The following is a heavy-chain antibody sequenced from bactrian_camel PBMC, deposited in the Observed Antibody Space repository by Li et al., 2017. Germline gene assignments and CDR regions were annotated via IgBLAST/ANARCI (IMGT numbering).Heavy chain of an antibody. CDR2: VNKGGGST. CDR1: EYIYSRSC. Sequence: VQLVESGGGLVQPGGSLRLSCAVSEYIYSRSCMGWFRQAPGKGLEWDSSVNKGGGSTYYADSVKGRFAISQDNAKNTVYLQMNSLKPEDTAVYYCAHDWEGFGCWGQGTQVTVS. J-gene: IGHJ6*01. D-gene: IGHD1*01. CDR3: AHDWEGFGC. V-gene: IGHV3S40*01.